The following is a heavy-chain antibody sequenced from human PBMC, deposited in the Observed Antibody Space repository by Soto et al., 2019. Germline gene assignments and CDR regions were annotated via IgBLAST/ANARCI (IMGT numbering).Heavy chain of an antibody. CDR3: VTDPGGPPLNRFDS. CDR1: GGSISSYY. CDR2: IYYTGST. D-gene: IGHD3-16*01. J-gene: IGHJ5*01. V-gene: IGHV4-59*12. Sequence: PSETLSLTCTVSGGSISSYYWSWIRQPPGKGLEWIGDIYYTGSTNYNPSLKSRISISVDTSKNQFSLTLNSVTAADTAVYYCVTDPGGPPLNRFDSWGHGTMVTVSS.